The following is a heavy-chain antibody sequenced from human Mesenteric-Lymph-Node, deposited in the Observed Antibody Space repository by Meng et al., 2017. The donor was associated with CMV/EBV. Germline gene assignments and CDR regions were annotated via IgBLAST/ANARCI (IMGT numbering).Heavy chain of an antibody. CDR2: IIPLFGTA. D-gene: IGHD2/OR15-2a*01. Sequence: SVKVSCKASGGTFSSYAISWVRQAPGQGLEWMGGIIPLFGTANYAQKFQGRVTITTDESTTTAYMELSGLRSEDTAVYYCARGGGTFTYFDFWGQGTLVTVSS. J-gene: IGHJ4*02. CDR3: ARGGGTFTYFDF. V-gene: IGHV1-69*05. CDR1: GGTFSSYA.